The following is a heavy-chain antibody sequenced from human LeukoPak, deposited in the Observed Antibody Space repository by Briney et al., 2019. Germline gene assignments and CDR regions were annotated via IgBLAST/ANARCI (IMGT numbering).Heavy chain of an antibody. J-gene: IGHJ4*02. CDR1: GFTVSSNY. Sequence: GGSLRLSCAASGFTVSSNYMSWVRQAPGKGLEWVSVIYSGGSTYYADSVKGRFTISRDNSKNTLYLQMNSLGAEDTAVYYCARAVYSGKTYYDFWSGYYSPPHFDYWGQGTLVTVSS. CDR3: ARAVYSGKTYYDFWSGYYSPPHFDY. CDR2: IYSGGST. D-gene: IGHD3-3*01. V-gene: IGHV3-53*01.